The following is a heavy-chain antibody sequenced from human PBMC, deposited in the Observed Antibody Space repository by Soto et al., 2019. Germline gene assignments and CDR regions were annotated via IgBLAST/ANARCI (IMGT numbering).Heavy chain of an antibody. Sequence: SVKVSCKASGGTFSSYTISWVRQAPGQGLEWMGRIIPILGIANYAQKFQGRVTITADKSTSTAYMELSSLRSEDTAVYYCARDLDDSSGYWTRFPALEDYWGQGTLVTVSS. CDR3: ARDLDDSSGYWTRFPALEDY. CDR2: IIPILGIA. V-gene: IGHV1-69*04. D-gene: IGHD3-22*01. J-gene: IGHJ4*02. CDR1: GGTFSSYT.